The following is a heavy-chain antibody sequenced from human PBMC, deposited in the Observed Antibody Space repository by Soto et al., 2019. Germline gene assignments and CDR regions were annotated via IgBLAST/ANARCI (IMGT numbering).Heavy chain of an antibody. V-gene: IGHV3-30-3*01. CDR3: ARPLWRDDYNWGYFDL. D-gene: IGHD4-4*01. Sequence: QVQLVESGGGVVQPGRSLRLSCAASGFTFSSYAMHWVRQAPGKGLEWVAVISYYGSNKYYADSVKGRFTISRDNSKKPLYLRMNSLRAEDTAVYYCARPLWRDDYNWGYFDLWGRGSLVTVSS. CDR1: GFTFSSYA. CDR2: ISYYGSNK. J-gene: IGHJ2*01.